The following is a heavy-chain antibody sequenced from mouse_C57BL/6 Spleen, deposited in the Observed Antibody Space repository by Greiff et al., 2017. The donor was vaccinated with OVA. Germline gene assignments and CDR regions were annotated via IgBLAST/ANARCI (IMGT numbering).Heavy chain of an antibody. D-gene: IGHD3-2*02. Sequence: VKLMESGAELMKPGASVKLSCKASGYTFTGYWIEWVKQRPGHGLEWIGEIFPGSGSTNYNEKFKGKATFTADNSANTAYMQLSSLTTEDSAIYYCARKEAWGAMDYWGQGTSVTVSS. CDR3: ARKEAWGAMDY. CDR2: IFPGSGST. CDR1: GYTFTGYW. V-gene: IGHV1-9*01. J-gene: IGHJ4*01.